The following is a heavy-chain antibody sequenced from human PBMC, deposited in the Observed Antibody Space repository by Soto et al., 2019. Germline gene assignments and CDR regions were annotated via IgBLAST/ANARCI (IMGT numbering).Heavy chain of an antibody. CDR2: INYNGKT. Sequence: QVQLQESGPGLVKPSETLSLTCTVSGASISSHYWSWIRQAPGKGLEWIANINYNGKTNYNPSLKSRVTISVDTSKNQFSLTVISVTAADTAVYYCAGGGSIVVATRRLMDVWGRGTTVTFSS. V-gene: IGHV4-59*08. J-gene: IGHJ6*03. CDR1: GASISSHY. D-gene: IGHD3-22*01. CDR3: AGGGSIVVATRRLMDV.